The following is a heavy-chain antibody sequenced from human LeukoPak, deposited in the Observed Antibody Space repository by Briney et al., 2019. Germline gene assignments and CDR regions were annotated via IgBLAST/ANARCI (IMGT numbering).Heavy chain of an antibody. CDR1: GGSFSDKH. CDR3: ASVVRGVIGNYYYYYMDV. D-gene: IGHD3-10*01. CDR2: VDHSGST. Sequence: SETLSLTCAVYGGSFSDKHWSWIRQTPGKGLEWIGEVDHSGSTNYSTSLKSRVTISVDTSKNQFSLKLSSVTAADTAVYYCASVVRGVIGNYYYYYMDVWGKGTTVIVSS. J-gene: IGHJ6*03. V-gene: IGHV4-34*01.